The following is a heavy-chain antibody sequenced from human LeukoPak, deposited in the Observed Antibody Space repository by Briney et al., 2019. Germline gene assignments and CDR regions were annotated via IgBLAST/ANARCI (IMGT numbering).Heavy chain of an antibody. J-gene: IGHJ4*02. CDR3: VRDRGYSTFDY. CDR2: MKEDRGEI. CDR1: GFPISNYW. V-gene: IGHV3-7*01. D-gene: IGHD4-23*01. Sequence: PGGSLRLSCASSGFPISNYWMAWVRQAPGKGLEWVANMKEDRGEINYVDSVKGRFTISRDNAKNSLDLQMNSLRVDDTAVYYCVRDRGYSTFDYWGQGTLVIVSS.